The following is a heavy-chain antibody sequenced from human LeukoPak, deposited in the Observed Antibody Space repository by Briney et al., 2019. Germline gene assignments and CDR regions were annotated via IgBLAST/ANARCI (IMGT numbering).Heavy chain of an antibody. CDR1: GGTFSSYA. D-gene: IGHD5-24*01. CDR3: ASPTISDY. Sequence: SVKVSRKASGGTFSSYAISWVRQAPGQGLEWMGRIIPILGIANYAQKFQGRVTITADKSTSTAYMELSSLRSEDTAVYYCASPTISDYWGQGTLVTVSS. J-gene: IGHJ4*02. CDR2: IIPILGIA. V-gene: IGHV1-69*04.